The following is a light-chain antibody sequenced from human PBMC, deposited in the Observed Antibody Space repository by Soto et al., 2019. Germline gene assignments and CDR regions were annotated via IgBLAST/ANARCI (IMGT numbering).Light chain of an antibody. CDR3: QQYDKYHPVA. CDR2: DAS. J-gene: IGKJ4*01. V-gene: IGKV1-33*01. CDR1: QDIGNY. Sequence: DIQMTQSPSSLSASLGDTVTITCQANQDIGNYLNWYQQKPGRAPQLLIYDASNLETGVPSRFSGSGSGTHFTFTISSLQPEDIATYYCQQYDKYHPVAFGGGTKVEIK.